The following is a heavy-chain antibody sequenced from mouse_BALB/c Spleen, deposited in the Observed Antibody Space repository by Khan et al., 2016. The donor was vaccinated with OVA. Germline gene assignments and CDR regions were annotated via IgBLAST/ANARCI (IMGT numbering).Heavy chain of an antibody. CDR2: IYPGDVNT. J-gene: IGHJ3*01. CDR1: GYTFTNYY. Sequence: VQLQESGPELVKPGTSVRISCKASGYTFTNYYINWVKQRPGQGLEWIGWIYPGDVNTKYNEKFKGKATLTADKSSNTAYIQLSSLTSEDSAVYFGAKEGDYGDYRALFAYWGQGTLVTV. V-gene: IGHV1S56*01. D-gene: IGHD2-13*01. CDR3: AKEGDYGDYRALFAY.